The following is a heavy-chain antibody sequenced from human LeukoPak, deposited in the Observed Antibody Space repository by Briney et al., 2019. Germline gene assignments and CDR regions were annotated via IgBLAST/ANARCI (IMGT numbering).Heavy chain of an antibody. D-gene: IGHD2-8*02. V-gene: IGHV3-7*01. Sequence: GGSLGLSCAASGFTFRTYWMSWVRQAPGKGLEWVASIKEDGGEKYYVDSVRGRFTISRDNAKNSLYLQMNSLRAEDTAVYYCARGHWYVFYWGQGTLVTVSS. CDR3: ARGHWYVFY. CDR2: IKEDGGEK. J-gene: IGHJ4*02. CDR1: GFTFRTYW.